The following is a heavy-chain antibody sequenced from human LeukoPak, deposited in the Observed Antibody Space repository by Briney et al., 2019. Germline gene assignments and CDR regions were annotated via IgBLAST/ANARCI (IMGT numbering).Heavy chain of an antibody. D-gene: IGHD3-10*01. CDR3: ARENHITMIRGVIRPHPFDI. CDR1: GGSFSGYY. J-gene: IGHJ3*02. Sequence: SETLSLTCAVYGGSFSGYYWSWIRQPPGKGLEWIGEINHSGSTNYNPSLKSRVAISVDTSKNQFSLKLSSVTAADTAVYYCARENHITMIRGVIRPHPFDIWPRDNGHRLF. CDR2: INHSGST. V-gene: IGHV4-34*01.